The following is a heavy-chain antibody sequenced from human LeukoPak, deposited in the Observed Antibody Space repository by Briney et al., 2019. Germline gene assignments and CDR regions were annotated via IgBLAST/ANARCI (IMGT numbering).Heavy chain of an antibody. CDR1: GGSISSYY. CDR3: AREHDYGDYVSD. V-gene: IGHV4-59*01. CDR2: IYYSGNT. J-gene: IGHJ4*02. D-gene: IGHD4-17*01. Sequence: SETLSLTCTVSGGSISSYYWSWIRQPPGKGLEWIGYIYYSGNTNYNPSLKSRVTISVDTSKNQFSLKLSSVTAADTAVYYCAREHDYGDYVSDWGQGTLVTVSS.